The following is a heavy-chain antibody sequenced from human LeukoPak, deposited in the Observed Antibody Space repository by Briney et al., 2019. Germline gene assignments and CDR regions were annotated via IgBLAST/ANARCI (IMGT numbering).Heavy chain of an antibody. V-gene: IGHV3-30*18. D-gene: IGHD3-9*01. CDR3: AKDHLLRYVDWQLKPPYFDN. CDR2: ISYDGSNK. J-gene: IGHJ4*02. CDR1: GFTFSSYG. Sequence: PGRSLRLSCAASGFTFSSYGMHWVRQAPGKGLEWVAVISYDGSNKYYADSVKGRFTISRDNSKNTLYLQMNSLRAEDTAVYYCAKDHLLRYVDWQLKPPYFDNWGQGTLVTVSS.